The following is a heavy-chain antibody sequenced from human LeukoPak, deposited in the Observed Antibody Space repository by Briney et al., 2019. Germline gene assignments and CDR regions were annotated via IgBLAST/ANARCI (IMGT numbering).Heavy chain of an antibody. CDR3: ARHSAHSSTNDAFDI. CDR1: GFTFSSYA. Sequence: PGGSLRLSCAASGFTFSSYAMSWLRQAPGKGLEWVSAISGSGGSTYYADSVKGRFTSSRDNSKDTLYLQMNSLRAEDTAVYYCARHSAHSSTNDAFDIWGQGTMVTVSS. D-gene: IGHD6-13*01. V-gene: IGHV3-23*01. CDR2: ISGSGGST. J-gene: IGHJ3*02.